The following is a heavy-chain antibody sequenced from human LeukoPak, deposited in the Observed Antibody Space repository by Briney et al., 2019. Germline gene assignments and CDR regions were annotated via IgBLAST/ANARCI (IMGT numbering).Heavy chain of an antibody. Sequence: GGSLRLSCEASGFTFSSYGVHWVRQAPGKGLEWVSSISSSSSYIYYADSVKGRFTISRDNAKNSLYLQMNSLRAEDTAVYYCARRTSDAFDIWGQGTMVTVSS. J-gene: IGHJ3*02. D-gene: IGHD1-1*01. CDR1: GFTFSSYG. CDR3: ARRTSDAFDI. CDR2: ISSSSSYI. V-gene: IGHV3-21*01.